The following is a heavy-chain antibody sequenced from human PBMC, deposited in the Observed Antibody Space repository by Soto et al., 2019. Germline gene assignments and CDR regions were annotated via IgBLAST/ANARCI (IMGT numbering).Heavy chain of an antibody. CDR3: ASGRIAVAGDDAFDI. CDR2: IYYSGST. D-gene: IGHD6-19*01. CDR1: GGSISSYY. Sequence: PSETLSLTGTVSGGSISSYYLSWIRQPPGKGLEWIGYIYYSGSTNYNPSLKSRVTISVDTSKNQFSLKLSSVTAADTAVYYCASGRIAVAGDDAFDISGLGTMVTVSS. J-gene: IGHJ3*02. V-gene: IGHV4-59*01.